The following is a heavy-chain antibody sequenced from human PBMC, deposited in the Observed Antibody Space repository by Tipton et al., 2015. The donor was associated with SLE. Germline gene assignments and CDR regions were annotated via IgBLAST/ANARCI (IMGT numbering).Heavy chain of an antibody. J-gene: IGHJ4*02. Sequence: SLRLSCAASGFTFSSYGMHWVRQAPGKGLEWVSAISSSSSYTNYADSVKGRFTISRDNAKNSLYLQMNSLRAEDTAVYYCARGDSGSFDYWGQGTLVTVSS. CDR2: ISSSSSYT. V-gene: IGHV3-21*01. CDR3: ARGDSGSFDY. D-gene: IGHD1-26*01. CDR1: GFTFSSYG.